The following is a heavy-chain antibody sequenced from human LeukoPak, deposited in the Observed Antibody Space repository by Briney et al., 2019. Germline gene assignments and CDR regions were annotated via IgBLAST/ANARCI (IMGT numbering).Heavy chain of an antibody. J-gene: IGHJ6*03. CDR2: IIPIFGTA. CDR3: ARCGNSNYVDYYYYMDV. V-gene: IGHV1-69*06. D-gene: IGHD4-11*01. CDR1: GGTFSSYA. Sequence: SVKVSCKASGGTFSSYAISWVRQAPGQGLEWMGGIIPIFGTANYAQKFQGRVTITADKSTSTAYMELSSLRSEDTAVYYCARCGNSNYVDYYYYMDVWGKGTTVTVSS.